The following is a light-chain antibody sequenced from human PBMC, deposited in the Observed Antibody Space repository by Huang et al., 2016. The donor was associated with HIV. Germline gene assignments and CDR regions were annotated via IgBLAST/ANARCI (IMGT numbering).Light chain of an antibody. CDR1: QSVSSY. V-gene: IGKV3-11*01. Sequence: EIVLTQSPATLSLSPGERATLSCRASQSVSSYLAWYQQKPGQAPRLLINDASNRATGIPAMFSGSGSGTDFTLTISSLEPEDFAVYHCQQRSNWPRTFGQGTKVEIK. CDR2: DAS. J-gene: IGKJ1*01. CDR3: QQRSNWPRT.